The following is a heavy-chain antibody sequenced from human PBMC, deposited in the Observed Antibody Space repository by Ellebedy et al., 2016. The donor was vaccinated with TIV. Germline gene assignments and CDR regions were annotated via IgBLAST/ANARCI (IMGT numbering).Heavy chain of an antibody. V-gene: IGHV1-18*04. J-gene: IGHJ4*02. Sequence: ASVKVSXKASGYSFTTHGVTWVRQAPGQGLEWMGWISGYSGDTDYAQKLQGRVTMTTDTSTRTAYMELRSLRADDTAVYYCARSAPYCSGGSCYSDWGQGTLVTVSS. D-gene: IGHD2-15*01. CDR2: ISGYSGDT. CDR3: ARSAPYCSGGSCYSD. CDR1: GYSFTTHG.